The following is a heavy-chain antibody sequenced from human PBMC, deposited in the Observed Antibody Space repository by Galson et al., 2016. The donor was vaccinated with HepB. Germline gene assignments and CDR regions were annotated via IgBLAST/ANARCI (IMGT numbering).Heavy chain of an antibody. CDR1: GDFVSTYV. CDR3: ATWEPGPN. Sequence: SVKVSCKASGDFVSTYVISWVRQAPGQGLKWMGGIIPIFDTAHYAQRFQGRVTITADESTSTAYMELSRLRSDDTAVYYCATWEPGPNWGQGTLVTVSS. D-gene: IGHD1-26*01. CDR2: IIPIFDTA. V-gene: IGHV1-69*13. J-gene: IGHJ4*02.